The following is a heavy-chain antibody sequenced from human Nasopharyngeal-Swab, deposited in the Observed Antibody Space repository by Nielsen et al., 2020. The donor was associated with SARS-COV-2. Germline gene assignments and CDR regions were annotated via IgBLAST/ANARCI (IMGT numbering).Heavy chain of an antibody. Sequence: WVRQAPGQGLEWMGRMNPNSGNTGYAQKFQGRVTMTRNTSISTAYMELSSLRSEDTAVYYCARGPYYYDSSGYRAYYYYMDVWGKGTTVTVSS. CDR2: MNPNSGNT. J-gene: IGHJ6*03. V-gene: IGHV1-8*01. D-gene: IGHD3-22*01. CDR3: ARGPYYYDSSGYRAYYYYMDV.